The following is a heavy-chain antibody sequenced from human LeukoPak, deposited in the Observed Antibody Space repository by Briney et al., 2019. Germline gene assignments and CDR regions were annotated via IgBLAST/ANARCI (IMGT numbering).Heavy chain of an antibody. CDR1: GGSISSGYYY. CDR2: ISYTGST. J-gene: IGHJ4*02. CDR3: SRHTGGTTYDY. Sequence: SQTLSLTCTVSGGSISSGYYYWSWIRQPPGKGLEWIGYISYTGSTTYNASLKSRVTISVDTSKNQFSLKLSSVTAADTAVYYCSRHTGGTTYDYWGQGTLVTVSS. D-gene: IGHD2-8*02. V-gene: IGHV4-61*01.